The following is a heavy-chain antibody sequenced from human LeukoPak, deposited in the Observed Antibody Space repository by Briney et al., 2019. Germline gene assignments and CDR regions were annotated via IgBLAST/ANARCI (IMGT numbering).Heavy chain of an antibody. CDR2: ISAYNGNT. CDR3: ARARLGYCSSTSCPADDY. J-gene: IGHJ4*02. CDR1: GYTFTSYG. D-gene: IGHD2-2*01. V-gene: IGHV1-18*01. Sequence: ASVKVSCKASGYTFTSYGISWVRQAPGQGLEWMGWISAYNGNTNYAQKLQGRVTMTTDTSTSTAYMELRSLRSDDTAVYYCARARLGYCSSTSCPADDYRGQGTLVTVSS.